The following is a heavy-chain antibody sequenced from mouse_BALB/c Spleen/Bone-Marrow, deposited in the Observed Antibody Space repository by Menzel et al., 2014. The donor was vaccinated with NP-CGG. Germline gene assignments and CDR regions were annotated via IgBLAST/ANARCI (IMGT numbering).Heavy chain of an antibody. J-gene: IGHJ4*01. CDR2: IYPGSGST. CDR3: TRLGAPYAMDY. CDR1: GYTFTSYW. Sequence: LQQSGSELARPGASVKLSCQASGYTFTSYWMHWVKQRPGQGLEWIGNIYPGSGSTNYDEKFKSKATLTVDTSSSTAYMQLSSLTSEDSAVYYCTRLGAPYAMDYWGQGTSVTVSS. V-gene: IGHV1S22*01.